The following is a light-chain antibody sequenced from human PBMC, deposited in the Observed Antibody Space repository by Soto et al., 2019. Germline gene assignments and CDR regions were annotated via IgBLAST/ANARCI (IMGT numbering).Light chain of an antibody. CDR3: QQYGSSRWT. CDR1: HTISSW. CDR2: GAS. Sequence: AHAPSTLSVSLGDIVTITFGASHTISSWLAWYQQKPGQAPRLLIYGASSRATGIPDRFSGSGSGTDFTLTISRLEPEDFAVYYCQQYGSSRWTFGQGTKVDIK. V-gene: IGKV3-20*01. J-gene: IGKJ1*01.